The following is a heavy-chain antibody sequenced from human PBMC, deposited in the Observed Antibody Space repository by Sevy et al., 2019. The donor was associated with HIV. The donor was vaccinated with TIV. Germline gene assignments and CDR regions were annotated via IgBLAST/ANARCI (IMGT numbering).Heavy chain of an antibody. CDR2: INWNSGSI. D-gene: IGHD2-8*01. Sequence: GGSLRLSCAASGFTLDDYGMSWVRQALGKGLEWVSGINWNSGSIGYADSVKGRFTISRDNAKNSLYLQMKNLRAEDTALYYCARVGCPNGVCYNYYYSFMDVWGTGTTVTVSS. CDR3: ARVGCPNGVCYNYYYSFMDV. CDR1: GFTLDDYG. J-gene: IGHJ6*03. V-gene: IGHV3-20*04.